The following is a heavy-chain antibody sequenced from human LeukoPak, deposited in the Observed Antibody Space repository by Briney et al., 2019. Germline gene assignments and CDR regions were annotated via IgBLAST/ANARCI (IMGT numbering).Heavy chain of an antibody. J-gene: IGHJ4*02. D-gene: IGHD5-12*01. CDR3: ARVSGYDWESFYDY. CDR2: IYYSGNI. CDR1: GGSISSSSYY. Sequence: SETLSLTCTVSGGSISSSSYYWAWIRQPPGKGLEWIAAIYYSGNIYYNPSLKSRVTISVDTSKNQFSLKLSSVTAADTAVYYCARVSGYDWESFYDYWGQGTLVTVSS. V-gene: IGHV4-39*07.